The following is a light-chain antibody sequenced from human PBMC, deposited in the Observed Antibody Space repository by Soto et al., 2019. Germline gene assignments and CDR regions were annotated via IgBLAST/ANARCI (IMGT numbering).Light chain of an antibody. CDR2: GAS. V-gene: IGKV3-15*01. CDR1: QSVGTY. CDR3: QEYNDWRPIT. Sequence: ENVLTQSPGTLSLSPGERATLSCRASQSVGTYLAWYQHKPGQAPRLLIYGASTRAPGIPVRFSGSGSGTEFTLTITSLQSEDFAVYYCQEYNDWRPITFGGGTKVDIK. J-gene: IGKJ4*01.